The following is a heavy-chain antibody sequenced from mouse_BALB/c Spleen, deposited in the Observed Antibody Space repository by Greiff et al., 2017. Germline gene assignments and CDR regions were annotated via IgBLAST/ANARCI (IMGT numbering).Heavy chain of an antibody. J-gene: IGHJ4*01. V-gene: IGHV1-69*02. CDR3: ARGGGYYAMDY. CDR2: IDPSDSET. CDR1: GYTFTSYW. Sequence: QVQLQQPGAELVKPGAPVKLSCKASGYTFTSYWMNWVKQRPGRGLEWIGRIDPSDSETHYNQKFKDKATLTVDKSSSTAYIQLSSLTSEDSAVYYCARGGGYYAMDYWGQGTSVTVSS.